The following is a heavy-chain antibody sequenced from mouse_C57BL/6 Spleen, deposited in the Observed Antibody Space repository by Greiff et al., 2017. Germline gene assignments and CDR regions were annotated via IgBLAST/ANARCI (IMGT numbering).Heavy chain of an antibody. CDR2: IYPGDGNT. CDR3: ARDYFDY. V-gene: IGHV1-82*01. J-gene: IGHJ2*01. Sequence: VQLQQSGPELVKPGASVKISCKASGYAFSSSWMNWVKQRPGKGLEWIGRIYPGDGNTNYNGKFKGKATLTADKSSSTAYMQLSSLTSEDSAVYFCARDYFDYWGQGTTLTVSS. CDR1: GYAFSSSW.